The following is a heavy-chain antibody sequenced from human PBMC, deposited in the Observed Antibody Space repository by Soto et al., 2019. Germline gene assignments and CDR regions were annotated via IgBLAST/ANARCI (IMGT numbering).Heavy chain of an antibody. CDR3: ARWGGRAVAGRQNWFDP. CDR1: GFPFNIYG. J-gene: IGHJ5*02. V-gene: IGHV3-33*01. CDR2: IWSDGNEK. Sequence: QIQLVESGGGVVQPGRSLRLSCEASGFPFNIYGMHWVRQAPGNRLEWVAVIWSDGNEKKYADSVKGRFTISRDNSKNALYLQMNTLRAEDTAVYYCARWGGRAVAGRQNWFDPWGQGTMVTVSP. D-gene: IGHD6-19*01.